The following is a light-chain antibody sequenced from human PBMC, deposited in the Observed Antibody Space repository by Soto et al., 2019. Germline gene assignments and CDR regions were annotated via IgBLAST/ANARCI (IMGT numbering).Light chain of an antibody. CDR1: QSVSSNY. CDR2: GVS. CDR3: QQYAASPAIT. Sequence: ETVLTQSPGTLSLSPGERATLSCRARQSVSSNYLVWYQQKPGQAPRLLISGVSTRATGIPDRFSGSGSGTDFTLTISRLEPEDVAVYYCQQYAASPAITFGQGTRVEIK. V-gene: IGKV3-20*01. J-gene: IGKJ5*01.